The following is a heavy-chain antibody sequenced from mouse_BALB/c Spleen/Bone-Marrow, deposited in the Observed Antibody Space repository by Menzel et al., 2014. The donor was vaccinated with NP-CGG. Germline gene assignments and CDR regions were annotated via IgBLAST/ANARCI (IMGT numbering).Heavy chain of an antibody. J-gene: IGHJ4*01. V-gene: IGHV7-3*02. CDR3: AVMDY. CDR1: GFTFTDYY. CDR2: IGNKANGYTT. Sequence: EVKVVESGGGLVQPGGSLRLSCATSGFTFTDYYMSWVRQPPGKALEWLGFIGNKANGYTTEYSASVKGRFTISRDNSQSILYLQMNTLRAEDSATYYCAVMDYWGQGTSVTVSS.